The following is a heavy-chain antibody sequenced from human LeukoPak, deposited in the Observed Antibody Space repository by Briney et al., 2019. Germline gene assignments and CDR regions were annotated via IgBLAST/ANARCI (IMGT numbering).Heavy chain of an antibody. CDR3: ARDGPIA. CDR1: GFTFTNYA. J-gene: IGHJ5*02. Sequence: GGSLRLSCAASGFTFTNYAMSWVRQAPGKGLEWVSSISGSGSSKYFADSVKGRITISRDNAKNSLYLQMNSLRAEDTAVYYCARDGPIAWGQGTLVTVSS. V-gene: IGHV3-23*01. D-gene: IGHD2-15*01. CDR2: ISGSGSSK.